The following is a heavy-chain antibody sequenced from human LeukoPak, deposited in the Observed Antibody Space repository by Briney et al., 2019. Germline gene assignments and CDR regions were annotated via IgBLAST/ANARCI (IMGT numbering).Heavy chain of an antibody. CDR3: ASSYGSNKNPCDY. CDR2: ISSNGDST. J-gene: IGHJ4*02. Sequence: GGSLRLSCAASAFTFSSYGMHSVRQAPGKGLEYVSAISSNGDSTYYANSVRGRFTISRDNSKNTLYLQMGSLRAEDTAVCYRASSYGSNKNPCDYWGQGTLVTVSS. V-gene: IGHV3-64*01. CDR1: AFTFSSYG. D-gene: IGHD4-23*01.